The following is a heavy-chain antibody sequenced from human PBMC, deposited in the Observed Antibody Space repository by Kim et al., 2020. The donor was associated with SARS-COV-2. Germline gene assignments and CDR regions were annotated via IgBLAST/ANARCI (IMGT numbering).Heavy chain of an antibody. D-gene: IGHD6-13*01. V-gene: IGHV3-49*04. J-gene: IGHJ6*02. CDR3: TSVRYSSSWYYYYGMDV. CDR2: IRSKAYGGTT. CDR1: GFTFGDYA. Sequence: GGSLRLSCTASGFTFGDYAMSWVRQAPGKGLEWVGFIRSKAYGGTTEYAASVKGRFTISRDDSKSIAYRQMNSLKTEDTAVYYCTSVRYSSSWYYYYGMDVWGQGTTVTVSS.